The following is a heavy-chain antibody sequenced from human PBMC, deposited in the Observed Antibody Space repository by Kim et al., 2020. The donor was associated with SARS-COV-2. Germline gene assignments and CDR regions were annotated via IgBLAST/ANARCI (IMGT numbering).Heavy chain of an antibody. CDR3: ARKGLYLRDSSSWFRYYYYMDV. CDR1: GFTFSDSW. CDR2: ISSSGTNI. J-gene: IGHJ6*03. V-gene: IGHV3-11*04. Sequence: GGSLRLSCEASGFTFSDSWMSWVRQAPGKGLEWVSYISSSGTNIYYADSVKGRFTISRDNAKNSLYLQMNSLRAEDTAVYYCARKGLYLRDSSSWFRYYYYMDVWGKGTTVTVSS. D-gene: IGHD6-13*01.